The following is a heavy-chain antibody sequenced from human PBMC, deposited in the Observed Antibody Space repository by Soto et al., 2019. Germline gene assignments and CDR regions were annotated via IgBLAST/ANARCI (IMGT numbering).Heavy chain of an antibody. CDR2: ISGSGGST. CDR1: GFTFSSYA. J-gene: IGHJ4*02. V-gene: IGHV3-23*01. CDR3: AKDAVHYYGSGSYYTDPYYFDY. Sequence: PGGSLRLSCAASGFTFSSYAMSWVRQAPGKGLEWVSAISGSGGSTYYADSVKGRFTISRDNSKNTLYLQMNSLRAEDTAVYYCAKDAVHYYGSGSYYTDPYYFDYRGQVTLVTVSS. D-gene: IGHD3-10*01.